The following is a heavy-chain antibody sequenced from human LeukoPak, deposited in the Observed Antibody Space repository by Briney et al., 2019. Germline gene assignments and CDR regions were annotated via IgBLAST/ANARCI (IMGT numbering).Heavy chain of an antibody. D-gene: IGHD6-19*01. J-gene: IGHJ5*02. CDR2: IYYSGTT. CDR3: ARHSSSGWNWFDP. V-gene: IGHV4-39*01. CDR1: GGSISSSDYY. Sequence: SEPLSLTCSVSGGSISSSDYYWGWIRQPPGKGLERIGSIYYSGTTYYNPSLKSRVIISVDTSKNQFSLKLSSVTAADTAVYYCARHSSSGWNWFDPWGQGILVTVSS.